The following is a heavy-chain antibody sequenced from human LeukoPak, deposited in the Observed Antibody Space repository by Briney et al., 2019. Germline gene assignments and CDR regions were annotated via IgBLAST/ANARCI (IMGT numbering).Heavy chain of an antibody. D-gene: IGHD3-9*01. Sequence: PGGPLRLSCAASGFTFSSYGMHWVRQAPGKGLEWVAFIRYDGSNKYYADSAKGRFTISRDNSKNTLYLQMNSLRAEDTAVYYCAKDRPLRYFDYMDVWGKGTTVTVSS. CDR1: GFTFSSYG. J-gene: IGHJ6*03. CDR3: AKDRPLRYFDYMDV. CDR2: IRYDGSNK. V-gene: IGHV3-30*02.